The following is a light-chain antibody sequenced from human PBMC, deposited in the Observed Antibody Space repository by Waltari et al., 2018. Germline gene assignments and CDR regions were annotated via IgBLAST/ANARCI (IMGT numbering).Light chain of an antibody. Sequence: DIVMTQSPDSLPVSLGERATINCKSSQSILYSSNNLNYLAWYQQRPGQPPKLLIYWASTRSSGVPERFSGGGSGTDFTLTISSLQAEDVAVYYCQQYYGSPPWTFGQGTKVEIK. CDR2: WAS. V-gene: IGKV4-1*01. CDR3: QQYYGSPPWT. CDR1: QSILYSSNNLNY. J-gene: IGKJ1*01.